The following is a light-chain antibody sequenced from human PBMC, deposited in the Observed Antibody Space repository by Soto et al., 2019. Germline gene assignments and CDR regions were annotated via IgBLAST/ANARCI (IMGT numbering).Light chain of an antibody. V-gene: IGLV2-14*03. CDR3: CSYVSGNTAV. CDR1: NTDVGAYNS. J-gene: IGLJ2*01. CDR2: EVS. Sequence: QSVLTQPASVSGSPGQSITISCTGTNTDVGAYNSVSWYQQHPGKVPKLLIYEVSNRPSGVSNRFSGSKSGNTASLTISGLQAEDEASYYCCSYVSGNTAVFGGGTKVTVL.